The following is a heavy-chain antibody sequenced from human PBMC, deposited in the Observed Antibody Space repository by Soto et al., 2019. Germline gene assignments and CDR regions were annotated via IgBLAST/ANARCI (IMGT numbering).Heavy chain of an antibody. CDR3: AKRRGAGGHFDY. Sequence: GGSLRLSCAASGFTFSSYAMGWVRQGPGKGLEWVAVVSIGGSTHYADSVRGRFTISRDNSKNTLSLQMNSLTAEDTAVYFCAKRRGAGGHFDYWGQGALVTGSS. CDR1: GFTFSSYA. D-gene: IGHD2-15*01. J-gene: IGHJ4*02. V-gene: IGHV3-23*01. CDR2: VSIGGST.